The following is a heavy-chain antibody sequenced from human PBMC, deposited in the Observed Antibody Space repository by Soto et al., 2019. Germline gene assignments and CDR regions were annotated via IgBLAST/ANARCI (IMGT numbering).Heavy chain of an antibody. CDR2: IIPIFGTA. CDR3: ARVTGGEPTSSYYYYCMDV. J-gene: IGHJ6*02. V-gene: IGHV1-69*01. D-gene: IGHD3-16*01. Sequence: QVQLVQSGAEVKKPGSSVKVSCKASGGTFSSYAISWVRQAPGQGLEWMGGIIPIFGTANYAQKFQGRVTITADESTSTAYMELSSLRSEDTAVYYCARVTGGEPTSSYYYYCMDVWGQGTTVTVSS. CDR1: GGTFSSYA.